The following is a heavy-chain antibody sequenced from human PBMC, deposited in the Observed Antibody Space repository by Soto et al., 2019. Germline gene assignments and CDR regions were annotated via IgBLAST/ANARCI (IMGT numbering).Heavy chain of an antibody. D-gene: IGHD3-22*01. CDR1: GFTFSSYS. CDR2: ISSSSSTI. J-gene: IGHJ4*02. Sequence: EMQLVESGGGLVQPGGSLRLSCAASGFTFSSYSMNWVRQPPRKGLEWVSYISSSSSTIYYADSMKGRFTIFSDNAKNSLYLQMNSLRDEDTAVYYCARDLSGGYYEFDYWGQGTLVTVSS. V-gene: IGHV3-48*02. CDR3: ARDLSGGYYEFDY.